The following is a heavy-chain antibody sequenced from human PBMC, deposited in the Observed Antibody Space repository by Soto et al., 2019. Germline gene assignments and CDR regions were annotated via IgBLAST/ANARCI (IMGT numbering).Heavy chain of an antibody. CDR2: VYHRGTT. CDR1: GASTSNHH. J-gene: IGHJ4*02. Sequence: PSETLSLTCSVSGASTSNHHYSWIRQSPGKGLEWIGYVYHRGTTYYTPSLKSRVNMSVDTSTNEFFLNLKSVTAADTAVYYCALGGYNYGRPFDFWGQGTLVTVSS. CDR3: ALGGYNYGRPFDF. D-gene: IGHD5-18*01. V-gene: IGHV4-59*11.